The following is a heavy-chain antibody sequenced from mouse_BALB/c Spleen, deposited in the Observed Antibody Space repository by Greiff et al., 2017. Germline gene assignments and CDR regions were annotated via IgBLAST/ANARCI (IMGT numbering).Heavy chain of an antibody. CDR3: ARHGDYDPFAY. V-gene: IGHV5-12-2*01. CDR2: ISNGGGST. D-gene: IGHD2-4*01. Sequence: DVKLVESGGGLVQPGGSLKLSCAASGFTFSSYTMSWVRQTPEKRLEWVAYISNGGGSTYYPDTVKGRFTISRDNAKNTLYLQMSSLKSEDTAMYYCARHGDYDPFAYWGQGTLVTVSA. CDR1: GFTFSSYT. J-gene: IGHJ3*01.